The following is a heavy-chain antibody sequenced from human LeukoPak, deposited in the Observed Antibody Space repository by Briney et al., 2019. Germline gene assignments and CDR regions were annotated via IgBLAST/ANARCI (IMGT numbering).Heavy chain of an antibody. J-gene: IGHJ3*02. CDR2: ISSSSSYI. V-gene: IGHV3-21*01. Sequence: GGSLRLSCAASGFTFSSYSMNWVRQAPGKGLEWVSSISSSSSYIYYADSVKGRFTISRDNAKNSLYLQMNSLRAEDTAVYYCAAPQLLLGAFDIWGQGTMVTVSS. D-gene: IGHD2-2*01. CDR1: GFTFSSYS. CDR3: AAPQLLLGAFDI.